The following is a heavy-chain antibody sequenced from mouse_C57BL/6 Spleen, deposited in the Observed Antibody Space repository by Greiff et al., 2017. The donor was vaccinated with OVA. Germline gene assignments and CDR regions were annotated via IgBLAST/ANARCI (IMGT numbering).Heavy chain of an antibody. CDR2: IYPENGDT. D-gene: IGHD2-4*01. CDR1: GFNFKDDY. CDR3: TTLGLRDYYAMDY. J-gene: IGHJ4*01. V-gene: IGHV14-4*01. Sequence: EVQLQQSGAELVRPGASVKLSCTASGFNFKDDYMHWVKQRPEQGLEWIGWIYPENGDTAYASKFQGKATLTADTSSNTAYPQLSSLTSEDTAVYYWTTLGLRDYYAMDYWGQGTSVTVSS.